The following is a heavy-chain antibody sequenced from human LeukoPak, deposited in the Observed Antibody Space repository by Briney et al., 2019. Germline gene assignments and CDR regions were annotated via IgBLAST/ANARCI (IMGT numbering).Heavy chain of an antibody. V-gene: IGHV4-39*07. Sequence: SETLSLTCTVSGGSISSSSYYWGWIRQPPGKGLEWIGSIYYSGSTYYNTSLKSRVTISVDTSKNQFSLKLSSVTAADTAVYYCARDCYDSSGYYYGFDYWGQGTLVTVSS. CDR1: GGSISSSSYY. CDR3: ARDCYDSSGYYYGFDY. D-gene: IGHD3-22*01. J-gene: IGHJ4*02. CDR2: IYYSGST.